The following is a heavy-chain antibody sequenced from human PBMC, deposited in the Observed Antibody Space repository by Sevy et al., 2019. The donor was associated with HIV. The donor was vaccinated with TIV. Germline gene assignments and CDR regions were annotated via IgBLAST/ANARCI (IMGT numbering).Heavy chain of an antibody. V-gene: IGHV3-23*01. CDR1: GFSINNYA. CDR3: AKARGEWETPFALDV. CDR2: ITAPGGRA. D-gene: IGHD1-26*01. J-gene: IGHJ6*02. Sequence: GGSLRLSCAASGFSINNYAMTWVRQAPGKGLEWVSNITAPGGRAYLADSVKGRFTISSDTSVNKVFLQMDSLRVEDTAIYYCAKARGEWETPFALDVWGQGTTVTVSS.